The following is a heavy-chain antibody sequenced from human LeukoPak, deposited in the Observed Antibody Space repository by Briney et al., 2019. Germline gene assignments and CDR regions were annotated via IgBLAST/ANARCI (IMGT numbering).Heavy chain of an antibody. Sequence: ASVKVSCKVSGYTLTELSMHWVRQAPGRGLEWMGGFDPEDGETIYAQKFQGRVTMTEDTSTDTAHMELSSLRSEDTAVYYCATSRSGDDTNFDYWGQGTLVTVSS. D-gene: IGHD4-17*01. CDR2: FDPEDGET. CDR1: GYTLTELS. V-gene: IGHV1-24*01. J-gene: IGHJ4*02. CDR3: ATSRSGDDTNFDY.